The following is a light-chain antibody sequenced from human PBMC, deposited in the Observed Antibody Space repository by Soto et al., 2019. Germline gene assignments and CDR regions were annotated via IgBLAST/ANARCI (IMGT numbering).Light chain of an antibody. CDR2: GNN. Sequence: QSVLTQPTSVSGAPGQRVTIPCTGSSSNIGASYGVHWYQHFPGTAPKLLIYGNNNRPSGVPDRFSGSKSGTSASLVITGLQAEDEADYYCQSYDSSLSGAVFGGGTKLTVL. CDR1: SSNIGASYG. V-gene: IGLV1-40*01. J-gene: IGLJ2*01. CDR3: QSYDSSLSGAV.